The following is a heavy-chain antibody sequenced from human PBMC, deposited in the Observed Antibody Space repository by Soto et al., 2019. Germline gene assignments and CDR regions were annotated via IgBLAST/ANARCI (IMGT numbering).Heavy chain of an antibody. Sequence: GGSLRLSCAASGFTFSSYAMSWVRQAPGKGLEWVSAISGSGGSTYYADSVKGRFTISRDNSKNTLYLQMNSLRAEDTAVYYCAKFVRYYYDSSGYSSDYWGQGTLVTVSS. J-gene: IGHJ4*02. CDR2: ISGSGGST. CDR1: GFTFSSYA. V-gene: IGHV3-23*01. CDR3: AKFVRYYYDSSGYSSDY. D-gene: IGHD3-22*01.